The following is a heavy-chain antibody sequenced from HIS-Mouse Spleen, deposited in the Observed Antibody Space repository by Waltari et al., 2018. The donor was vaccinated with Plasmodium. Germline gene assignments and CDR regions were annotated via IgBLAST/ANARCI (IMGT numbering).Heavy chain of an antibody. Sequence: QVQLQESGPGLVKPSETLSLTCTVSGCSIRSYYWSWIRQPAGKGLEWIGRIYTSGSTNYNPSLKSRVTMSVDTSKNQFSLKLSSVTAADTAVYYCARDSPLELRGFDYWGQGTLVTVSS. J-gene: IGHJ4*02. CDR1: GCSIRSYY. CDR3: ARDSPLELRGFDY. D-gene: IGHD1-7*01. V-gene: IGHV4-4*07. CDR2: IYTSGST.